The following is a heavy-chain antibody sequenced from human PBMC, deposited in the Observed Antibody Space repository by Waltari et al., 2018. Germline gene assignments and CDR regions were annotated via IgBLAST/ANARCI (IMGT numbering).Heavy chain of an antibody. J-gene: IGHJ5*02. CDR1: GYTFTSYA. Sequence: QVQLVQSGAEVKKPGASVKVACKASGYTFTSYAMHWVRQAPGQRLEWMGWINACNGNTKYSQKFQGRVTITRDTSASTAYMELSSLRSEDTAVYYCASVPERVWFGEQLPWGQGTLVTVSS. CDR3: ASVPERVWFGEQLP. D-gene: IGHD3-10*01. V-gene: IGHV1-3*01. CDR2: INACNGNT.